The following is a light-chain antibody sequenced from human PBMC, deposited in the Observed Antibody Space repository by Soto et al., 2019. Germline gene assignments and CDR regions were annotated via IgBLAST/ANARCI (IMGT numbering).Light chain of an antibody. CDR1: QIVTSDY. V-gene: IGKV3-20*01. CDR2: GAF. Sequence: DIVLTQSPGTLSLSPGERVTLSCRASQIVTSDYLAWYHQAPGQAPRLLIYGAFNRATGISDRFGGSGSGTDFTLSISKLEPGDFGVYFCHQYGKSPRTFGQGTKVEIK. J-gene: IGKJ1*01. CDR3: HQYGKSPRT.